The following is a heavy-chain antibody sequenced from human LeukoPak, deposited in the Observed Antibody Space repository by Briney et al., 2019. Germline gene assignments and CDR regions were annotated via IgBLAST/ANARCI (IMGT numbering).Heavy chain of an antibody. CDR1: GFTFSSYE. V-gene: IGHV3-20*04. J-gene: IGHJ3*02. CDR2: INWNGGST. CDR3: ARVKRRITMIVGAIDGAFDI. D-gene: IGHD3-22*01. Sequence: GGSLRLSCAASGFTFSSYEMNWVRQAPGKGLEWVSGINWNGGSTGYADSVKGRFTISRDNAKNSLYLQMNSLRAEDTALYYCARVKRRITMIVGAIDGAFDIWGQGTMVTVSS.